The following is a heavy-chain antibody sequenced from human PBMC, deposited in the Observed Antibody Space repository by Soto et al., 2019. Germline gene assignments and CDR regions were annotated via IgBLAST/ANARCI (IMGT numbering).Heavy chain of an antibody. D-gene: IGHD3-10*01. CDR2: INPSGGST. CDR3: ARADYYGSGSPNGMDV. J-gene: IGHJ6*02. Sequence: ASVKVSCKASGYTFTSYYMHWVRQAPGQGLEWMGIINPSGGSTSYAQKFQGRVTMTRDTSTSTVYMELSSLRSEDTAVYYCARADYYGSGSPNGMDVWGQGTTVTVSS. CDR1: GYTFTSYY. V-gene: IGHV1-46*01.